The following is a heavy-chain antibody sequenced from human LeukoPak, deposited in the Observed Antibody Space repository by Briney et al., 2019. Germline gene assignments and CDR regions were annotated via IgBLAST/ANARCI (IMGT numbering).Heavy chain of an antibody. J-gene: IGHJ3*02. V-gene: IGHV1-2*02. CDR2: INPNSGGT. D-gene: IGHD3-22*01. CDR1: GGTFSSYA. Sequence: ASVKVSCKASGGTFSSYAISWVRQAPGQGLEWMGWINPNSGGTNYAQKFQGRVTMTRDTSISTAYMDLSRLGSDDTAVYYCARAGVWDYSDSSGYHNGAFDIWGQGTMVTVSS. CDR3: ARAGVWDYSDSSGYHNGAFDI.